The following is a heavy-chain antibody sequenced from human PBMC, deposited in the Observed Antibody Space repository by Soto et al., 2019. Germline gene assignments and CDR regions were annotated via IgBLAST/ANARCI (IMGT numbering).Heavy chain of an antibody. D-gene: IGHD6-13*01. Sequence: PGESLKISCKAPGYDFTNYWIAWVRQTPGRGLEWMGMIYPGDSDIRYNPSFRGRVTISADKSITSAFVQWGSLKASDSAIYYCARFRAPRRQLISMSFHLWGLGTLVTVSS. CDR1: GYDFTNYW. CDR3: ARFRAPRRQLISMSFHL. J-gene: IGHJ4*03. V-gene: IGHV5-51*01. CDR2: IYPGDSDI.